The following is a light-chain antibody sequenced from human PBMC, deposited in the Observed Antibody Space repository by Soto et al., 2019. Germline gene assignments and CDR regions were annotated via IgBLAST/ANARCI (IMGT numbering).Light chain of an antibody. J-gene: IGLJ3*02. Sequence: QSALTQPASVSGSPGQSITISCTGSGTDVGTYNFVSWFQRHPGKAPQLIIYEVTERPSGFSPRSSGSKSVNTASLTISGLRAEDAADYFCCSFAGRTTWVFGGGTKLTVL. CDR2: EVT. CDR1: GTDVGTYNF. CDR3: CSFAGRTTWV. V-gene: IGLV2-23*02.